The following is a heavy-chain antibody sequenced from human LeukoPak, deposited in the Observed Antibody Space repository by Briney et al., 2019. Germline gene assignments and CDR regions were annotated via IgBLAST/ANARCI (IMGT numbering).Heavy chain of an antibody. Sequence: GGSLRLSCAASGFTFSSYEMNWVRQAPGKGLEWVSYISSSGYTIYYADSVKGRFTISRDNAKNSLYLQMNSLRAEDTAVYYCARRGDGLDYWGQGTLVTVSS. CDR3: ARRGDGLDY. V-gene: IGHV3-48*03. CDR1: GFTFSSYE. CDR2: ISSSGYTI. J-gene: IGHJ4*02. D-gene: IGHD5-24*01.